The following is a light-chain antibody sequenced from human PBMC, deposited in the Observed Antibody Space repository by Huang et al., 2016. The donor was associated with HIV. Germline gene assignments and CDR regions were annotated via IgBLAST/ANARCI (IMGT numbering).Light chain of an antibody. J-gene: IGKJ2*01. Sequence: EIVLTQSPATLSVSPGERVTLSCRASQSIRSNLAWFQQKPGQAPRLLIYEGSTRATGVPARFSGRASGTAFTLTISSLQSEDLAVYFCHQYNKWHSFGQGTKLDI. V-gene: IGKV3-15*01. CDR3: HQYNKWHS. CDR1: QSIRSN. CDR2: EGS.